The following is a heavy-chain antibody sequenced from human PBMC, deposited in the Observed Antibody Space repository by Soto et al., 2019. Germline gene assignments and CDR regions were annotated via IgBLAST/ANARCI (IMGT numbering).Heavy chain of an antibody. Sequence: QVQLQQWGAGLLKPSETLSLTCAVYGGSFSGYYWSWIRQPPGKGLEWIGEINHSGSTNYNPSLKSRVPISVDTSTNQFSLKLSSVTAADTAVYYCARVSPSTSSGWYFGVGRGLYYYGMDVWGQGTTVTVSS. CDR2: INHSGST. CDR3: ARVSPSTSSGWYFGVGRGLYYYGMDV. J-gene: IGHJ6*02. D-gene: IGHD6-19*01. V-gene: IGHV4-34*01. CDR1: GGSFSGYY.